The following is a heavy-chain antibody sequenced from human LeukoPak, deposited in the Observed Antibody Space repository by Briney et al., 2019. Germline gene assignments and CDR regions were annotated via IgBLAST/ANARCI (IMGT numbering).Heavy chain of an antibody. CDR1: GYSISSGFY. Sequence: SETLSLTCTVSGYSISSGFYWGLIRQPPGKGLEWIGSIYHSGSTYYNPSLKSRVTISVDTSKNQFSLKLTSVTAADTAVYYCTRGSIAYYYMDVWGKGTTVTISS. CDR2: IYHSGST. CDR3: TRGSIAYYYMDV. V-gene: IGHV4-38-2*02. D-gene: IGHD3-22*01. J-gene: IGHJ6*03.